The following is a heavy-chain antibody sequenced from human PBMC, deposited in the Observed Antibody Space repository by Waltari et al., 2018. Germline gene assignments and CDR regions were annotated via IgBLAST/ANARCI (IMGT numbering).Heavy chain of an antibody. J-gene: IGHJ4*02. CDR2: ISAYNGNT. CDR1: GYTFTSYG. D-gene: IGHD3-3*01. Sequence: QVQLVQSGAEVKKPGASVKVSCTASGYTFTSYGISWVRQAPGQGLEWIGWISAYNGNTNYAQKLQGRVTMTTDTSTSTAYMELRSLRSDDTAVYYCARDSEGDESIFPFSDYWGQGTLVTVSS. V-gene: IGHV1-18*01. CDR3: ARDSEGDESIFPFSDY.